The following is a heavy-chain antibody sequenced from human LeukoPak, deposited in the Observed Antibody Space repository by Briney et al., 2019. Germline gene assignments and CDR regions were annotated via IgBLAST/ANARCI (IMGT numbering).Heavy chain of an antibody. Sequence: PGGSLRLSCAASGFTFSSYSMNWVRQAPGRGLEWVSSISSSSSYIYYADSVKGRFTISRDNAKNSLYLQMNSLRAEDTAVYYCARGDSYGGYNWFDPWGQGTLVTVSS. CDR1: GFTFSSYS. V-gene: IGHV3-21*01. D-gene: IGHD5-18*01. J-gene: IGHJ5*02. CDR3: ARGDSYGGYNWFDP. CDR2: ISSSSSYI.